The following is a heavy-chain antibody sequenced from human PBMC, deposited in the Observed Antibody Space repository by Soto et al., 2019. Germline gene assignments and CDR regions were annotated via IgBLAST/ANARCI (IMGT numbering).Heavy chain of an antibody. D-gene: IGHD4-17*01. CDR2: IIPIFGTA. CDR1: GGTFSSYA. V-gene: IGHV1-69*01. Sequence: QVQLVQYGAEVKKPGSSVKVSCKASGGTFSSYAISWVRQAPGQGLEWMGGIIPIFGTANYAQKLQGRVTITADESTSTAYVELSSLISEDTAVYYGATRLTTLTTTVVPFDYWCQGTLVTVSS. CDR3: ATRLTTLTTTVVPFDY. J-gene: IGHJ4*02.